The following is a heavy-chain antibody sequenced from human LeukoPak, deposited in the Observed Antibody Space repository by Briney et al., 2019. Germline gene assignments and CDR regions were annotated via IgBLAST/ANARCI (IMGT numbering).Heavy chain of an antibody. Sequence: GGSLRLSCAASGFTFSNNWMHWVRHAPGKGLVWVSRINSDGRTTTYADSVKGRFTISRDNAKNTLYLQMNSLRAEDTAVYYCAMIKEGWGQGTLVTISS. D-gene: IGHD3-22*01. V-gene: IGHV3-74*01. CDR2: INSDGRTT. CDR3: AMIKEG. CDR1: GFTFSNNW. J-gene: IGHJ4*02.